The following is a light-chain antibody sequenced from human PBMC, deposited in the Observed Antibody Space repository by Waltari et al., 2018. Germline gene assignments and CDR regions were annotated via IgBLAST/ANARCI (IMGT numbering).Light chain of an antibody. V-gene: IGLV1-47*01. Sequence: QSVLTQPPSASGTPGQKVTISCSGGRSNIGSNYVNWYQHFPGSAPKLLFYRDNQLHSGVPARFSVSKSGTSASLAITDLRPEDEADYYCASWDFSLTVWVFGGGLRLTVL. CDR3: ASWDFSLTVWV. J-gene: IGLJ3*02. CDR1: RSNIGSNY. CDR2: RDN.